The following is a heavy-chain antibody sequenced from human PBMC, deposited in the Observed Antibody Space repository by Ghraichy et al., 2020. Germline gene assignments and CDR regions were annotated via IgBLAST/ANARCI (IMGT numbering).Heavy chain of an antibody. D-gene: IGHD6-19*01. V-gene: IGHV3-21*01. CDR3: ARSNSSGSFVAGL. Sequence: GGSLRLSCAASGFTFSSYSMNWVRQAPGKGLEWVSSISSSSSYIYYADSVKGRFTISRDNAKNSLYLQMNSLRAEDTAVYYCARSNSSGSFVAGLWGQGTLVTVSS. J-gene: IGHJ4*02. CDR2: ISSSSSYI. CDR1: GFTFSSYS.